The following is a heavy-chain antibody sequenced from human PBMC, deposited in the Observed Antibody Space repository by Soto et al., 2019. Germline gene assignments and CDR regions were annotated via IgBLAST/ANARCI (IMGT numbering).Heavy chain of an antibody. CDR3: AREGRYYDSSGYYYYYGMDV. V-gene: IGHV4-59*01. CDR2: IYYSGST. Sequence: SETLSLTCTVSGGSISSYYRSWIRQPPGKGLEWIGYIYYSGSTNYNPSLKSRVTISVDTSKNQFSLKLSSVTAADTAVYYCAREGRYYDSSGYYYYYGMDVWGQGTTVTVSS. J-gene: IGHJ6*02. CDR1: GGSISSYY. D-gene: IGHD3-22*01.